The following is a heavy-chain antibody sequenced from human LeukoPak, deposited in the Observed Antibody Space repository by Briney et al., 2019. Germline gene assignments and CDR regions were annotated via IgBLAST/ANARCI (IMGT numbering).Heavy chain of an antibody. CDR1: GGSFNDFY. CDR2: INHSGST. CDR3: ARQQLPYYGLDV. D-gene: IGHD4-23*01. V-gene: IGHV4-34*01. Sequence: SETLSLTCAVYGGSFNDFYWSWIRQPPGKGLEWIGEINHSGSTNYNPSLRSRVTISVDTSKSQFSLKLSSVTAADTALYPCARQQLPYYGLDVWGQGTTVTVSS. J-gene: IGHJ6*02.